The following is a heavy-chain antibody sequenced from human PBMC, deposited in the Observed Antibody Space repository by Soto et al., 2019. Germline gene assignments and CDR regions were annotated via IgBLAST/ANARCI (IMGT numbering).Heavy chain of an antibody. CDR1: GYTFTRYD. CDR2: MNPNSGNT. V-gene: IGHV1-8*01. D-gene: IGHD1-26*01. CDR3: ARSVGAYSGSYFDY. J-gene: IGHJ4*02. Sequence: ASVKVSCKASGYTFTRYDINWVRPATGQGLEWMGWMNPNSGNTGYAQKFQGRVTMTRNTSISTAYMELSSLRSEVTAVDYCARSVGAYSGSYFDYWGQGTLVTVSS.